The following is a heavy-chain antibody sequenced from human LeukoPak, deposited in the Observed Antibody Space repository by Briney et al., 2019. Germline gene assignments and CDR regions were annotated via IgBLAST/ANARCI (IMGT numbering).Heavy chain of an antibody. CDR1: GFTFSSYA. J-gene: IGHJ4*02. CDR3: ARVSSGSYYYFDY. D-gene: IGHD1-26*01. CDR2: ISYDGSNK. V-gene: IGHV3-30-3*01. Sequence: GGSLRLSCAASGFTFSSYAMHWVRQAPGKGLEWVAVISYDGSNKYYADSVKGRFTISRDNSKNTLYLQMNSRRAEDTAVYYCARVSSGSYYYFDYWGQGTLVTVSS.